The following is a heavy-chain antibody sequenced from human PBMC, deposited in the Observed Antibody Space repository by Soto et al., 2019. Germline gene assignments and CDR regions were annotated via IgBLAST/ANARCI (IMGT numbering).Heavy chain of an antibody. CDR2: ITATGDRT. J-gene: IGHJ4*02. V-gene: IGHV3-23*01. CDR3: ATMNGYFEY. CDR1: GLRFSSYS. Sequence: SLRLSCADSGLRFSSYSMSWVRQTPGKGLEWVAAITATGDRTYYADSVTGRFTISRDNSKKTHYLQMTSLRAEDTAMYYCATMNGYFEYWGQGTQVTVSS. D-gene: IGHD3-22*01.